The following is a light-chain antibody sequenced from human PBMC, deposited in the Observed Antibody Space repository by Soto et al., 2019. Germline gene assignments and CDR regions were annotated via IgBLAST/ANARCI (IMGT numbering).Light chain of an antibody. CDR2: EAS. J-gene: IGKJ2*01. V-gene: IGKV1-5*03. Sequence: DIQMTQSPSTLSASVGDRVTITCRASQSINNWLAWYQQKPGKAPKLLIYEASSLLSGVPSRFSGSGSGTEFTLTISSLQPDEFADYYCQQYDSDSSTFGQGTKLYI. CDR1: QSINNW. CDR3: QQYDSDSST.